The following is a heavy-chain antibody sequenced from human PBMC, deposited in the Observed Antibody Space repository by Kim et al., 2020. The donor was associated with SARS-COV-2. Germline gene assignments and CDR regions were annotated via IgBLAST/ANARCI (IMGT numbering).Heavy chain of an antibody. D-gene: IGHD4-17*01. Sequence: SNKYYADSVKGRFTISRDNSKNTLYLQMNSLRAEDTAVYYCARVNGGFDYWGQGTLVTVSS. CDR2: SNK. J-gene: IGHJ4*02. V-gene: IGHV3-33*01. CDR3: ARVNGGFDY.